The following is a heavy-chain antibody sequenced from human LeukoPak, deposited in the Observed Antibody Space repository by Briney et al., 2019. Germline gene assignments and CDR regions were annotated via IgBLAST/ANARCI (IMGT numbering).Heavy chain of an antibody. V-gene: IGHV3-30*02. CDR1: GFTFSSYG. CDR2: IRYDGSNK. D-gene: IGHD3-22*01. Sequence: GGSLRLSCAASGFTFSSYGMHWVRQAPGKGLEWVAFIRYDGSNKYYADSVKGRFTISRDNSKNTLYLQMNSLRAEDTAVYYCAKDRWSANYYYDSSAPFDYWGQGTLVTVSS. J-gene: IGHJ4*02. CDR3: AKDRWSANYYYDSSAPFDY.